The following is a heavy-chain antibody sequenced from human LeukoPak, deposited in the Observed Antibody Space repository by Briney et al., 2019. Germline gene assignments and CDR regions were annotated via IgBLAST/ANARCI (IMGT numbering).Heavy chain of an antibody. D-gene: IGHD3-22*01. Sequence: GGALRLSCAASGFTFSTFWMTWVGQAPGKGLEWVANIKHDGREKYYVDSMKGRFTISRDNAKNSLFLQMNSLRAEDTAVYYCARDRSSGCDFWGQGTLVTVSS. J-gene: IGHJ4*02. CDR3: ARDRSSGCDF. CDR1: GFTFSTFW. CDR2: IKHDGREK. V-gene: IGHV3-7*01.